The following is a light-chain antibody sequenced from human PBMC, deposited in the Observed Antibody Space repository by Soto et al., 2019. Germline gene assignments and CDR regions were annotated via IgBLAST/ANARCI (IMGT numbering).Light chain of an antibody. CDR3: SSRATNAGGDNWV. CDR2: EVS. Sequence: QYALTQPPSASGSPGQSVTISCTGTSSDVGGYNFVSWYQQHPGKSPKLMIYEVSKRPSGVPDRFSGSKSGNTASLTVSGLQAEDEADYYCSSRATNAGGDNWVFGGGTKLTVL. V-gene: IGLV2-8*01. CDR1: SSDVGGYNF. J-gene: IGLJ3*02.